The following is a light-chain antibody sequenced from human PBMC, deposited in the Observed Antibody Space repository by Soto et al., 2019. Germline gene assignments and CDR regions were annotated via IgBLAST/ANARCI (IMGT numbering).Light chain of an antibody. J-gene: IGLJ3*02. CDR1: RYDVGGYNY. CDR2: EVS. V-gene: IGLV2-14*01. Sequence: QSALTQPPSVSGSPGQSVTMSCTGTRYDVGGYNYVSWYQQHPGKAPKLMIYEVSNRPSGVSNRFSGSKSGNTASLTISGLQAEDEADYYCSSYTSSSTWVFGGGTKLTVL. CDR3: SSYTSSSTWV.